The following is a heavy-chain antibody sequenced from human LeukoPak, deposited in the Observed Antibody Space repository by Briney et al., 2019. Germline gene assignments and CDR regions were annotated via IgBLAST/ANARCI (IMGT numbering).Heavy chain of an antibody. CDR1: GFTFSSYG. J-gene: IGHJ6*03. Sequence: GGTLRLSCAASGFTFSSYGMHWVRQAPGKGLEWVAFIRYDGSNKYYADSVKGRFTISRDNSKNTLYLQMNSLRAEDTAVYYCAKGSKEVLFTRDHCMDVWGKGTTVTISS. CDR3: AKGSKEVLFTRDHCMDV. CDR2: IRYDGSNK. V-gene: IGHV3-30*02. D-gene: IGHD3-3*01.